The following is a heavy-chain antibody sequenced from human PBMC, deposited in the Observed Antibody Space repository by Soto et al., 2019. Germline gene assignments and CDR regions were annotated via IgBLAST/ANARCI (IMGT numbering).Heavy chain of an antibody. Sequence: QVQLQQWGAGLLKPSETLSLTCAVYGGSFSGYYWSWIRQPPGKGLEWFGEINHSGSTNYNPSLKSRVPISVDTSKHQFSLKLTSVTAADTAVYYCARFSDYWGQGPLVTVPS. CDR2: INHSGST. CDR1: GGSFSGYY. CDR3: ARFSDY. V-gene: IGHV4-34*01. J-gene: IGHJ4*02.